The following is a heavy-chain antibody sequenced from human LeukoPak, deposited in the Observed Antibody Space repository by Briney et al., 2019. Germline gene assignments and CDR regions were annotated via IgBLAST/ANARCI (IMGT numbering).Heavy chain of an antibody. D-gene: IGHD2-15*01. CDR2: ISSSSSTI. CDR1: GFTFSIYS. CDR3: ARGGIVVVVAATDY. Sequence: GGSLRLSCAASGFTFSIYSMNWVRQAPGKGLEWVSYISSSSSTILYADSVKGRFTISRDNSKNTLYLQMNSLRAEDTAVYYCARGGIVVVVAATDYWGQGTLVTVSS. V-gene: IGHV3-48*01. J-gene: IGHJ4*02.